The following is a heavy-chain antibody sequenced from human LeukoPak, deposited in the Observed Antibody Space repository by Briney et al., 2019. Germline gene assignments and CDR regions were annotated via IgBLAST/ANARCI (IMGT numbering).Heavy chain of an antibody. CDR3: AKDFVRGIVVVPAPPEYFDY. J-gene: IGHJ4*02. Sequence: GGSLRLSCAASGFTFSSYAMSWVRQAPGKGLEWVSAISGSGGSTYYADSVKGRFTISRDNSKNTLYLQMNSLRAEDTAVYYCAKDFVRGIVVVPAPPEYFDYWGQGTLVTVSS. D-gene: IGHD2-2*01. V-gene: IGHV3-23*01. CDR1: GFTFSSYA. CDR2: ISGSGGST.